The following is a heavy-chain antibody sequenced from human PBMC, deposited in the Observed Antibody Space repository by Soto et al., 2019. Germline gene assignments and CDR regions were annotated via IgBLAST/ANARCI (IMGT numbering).Heavy chain of an antibody. D-gene: IGHD6-19*01. CDR1: GFTFSTYA. J-gene: IGHJ4*02. V-gene: IGHV3-30*04. CDR3: ARGEGYSSGRFDY. Sequence: GGSLRLSCAASGFTFSTYAMHWVRQAPGKGLEWVEVISYDGSNKYYADSVKGRFTISRDNSKNTLYLQMNSLRAEDTAVYYCARGEGYSSGRFDYWGQGTLVTVSS. CDR2: ISYDGSNK.